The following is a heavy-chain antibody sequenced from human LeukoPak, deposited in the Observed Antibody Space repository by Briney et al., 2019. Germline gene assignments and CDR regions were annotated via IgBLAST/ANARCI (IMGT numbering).Heavy chain of an antibody. D-gene: IGHD6-13*01. CDR3: AKDVSLGSSWYYFDY. J-gene: IGHJ4*02. V-gene: IGHV3-15*01. Sequence: GGSLRLSCAASGFTLNNAWMSWVRQAPGKGLEWLGRIKRETDGGTIDYAAPVKGRFTISRDDSRNTLYLQMDSLKIEDTAVYYCAKDVSLGSSWYYFDYWGQGTLVTVSS. CDR1: GFTLNNAW. CDR2: IKRETDGGTI.